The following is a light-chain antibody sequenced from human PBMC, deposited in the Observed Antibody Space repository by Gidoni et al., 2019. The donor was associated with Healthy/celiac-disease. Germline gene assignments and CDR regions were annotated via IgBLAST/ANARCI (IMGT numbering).Light chain of an antibody. CDR1: QSVSSSY. J-gene: IGKJ5*01. CDR3: QQYGSSIT. CDR2: GAS. Sequence: EIVLPQSPGTLSLSPGERATPSCRASQSVSSSYLAWYQQKPGQAPRLLIYGASSRATGIPDRFSGSGSGTDFTLTISRLEPEDFAVYYCQQYGSSITFGQGTRLEIK. V-gene: IGKV3-20*01.